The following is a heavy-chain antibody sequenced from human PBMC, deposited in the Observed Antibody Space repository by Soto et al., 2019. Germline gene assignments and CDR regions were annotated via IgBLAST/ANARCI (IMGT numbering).Heavy chain of an antibody. CDR2: ISSNSAYI. J-gene: IGHJ5*02. V-gene: IGHV3-21*01. CDR1: GFTFRSFT. D-gene: IGHD6-13*01. CDR3: TRDASRDSSARGWFDP. Sequence: PVGSLRLSCAASGFTFRSFTMNWVRQAPGKGLEWVSTISSNSAYIYYTDAPRGRFTISRDNAKNSLHLQMNSLRAEDTAVYYCTRDASRDSSARGWFDPWGPGTLVTVSS.